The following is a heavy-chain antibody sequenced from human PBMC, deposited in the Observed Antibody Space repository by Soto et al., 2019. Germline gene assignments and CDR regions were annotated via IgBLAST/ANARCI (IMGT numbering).Heavy chain of an antibody. D-gene: IGHD3-22*01. Sequence: QVQLVESGGGVVQPGRSLRLSCAASGFTFSSYAMHWVRQAPGKGLEWVAVISYDGSNKYYADSVKGRFTISRDNSKITLYLQMNSLRAEDTAVYYCARGEDYYDSSGPGAFDIWGQGTMVTVSS. J-gene: IGHJ3*02. V-gene: IGHV3-30-3*01. CDR3: ARGEDYYDSSGPGAFDI. CDR1: GFTFSSYA. CDR2: ISYDGSNK.